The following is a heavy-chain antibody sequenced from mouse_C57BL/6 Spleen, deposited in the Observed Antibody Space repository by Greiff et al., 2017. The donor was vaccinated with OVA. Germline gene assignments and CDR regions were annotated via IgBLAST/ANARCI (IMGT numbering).Heavy chain of an antibody. V-gene: IGHV2-5*01. CDR1: GFSLTSYG. CDR3: AKNYGSSYDYAMEY. J-gene: IGHJ4*01. D-gene: IGHD1-1*01. Sequence: QVQLQQSGPGLVQPSQSLSITCTASGFSLTSYGVHWVRQSPGKGLEWLGVIWRGGSTDYNAAFMSRLSITKDNSKSQVFFKMNSLQADDTAIYYCAKNYGSSYDYAMEYWGQGTSVTVSS. CDR2: IWRGGST.